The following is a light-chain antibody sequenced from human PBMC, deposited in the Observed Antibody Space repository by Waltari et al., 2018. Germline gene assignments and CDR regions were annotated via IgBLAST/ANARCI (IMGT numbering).Light chain of an antibody. CDR3: QHYLRLPVT. CDR1: QSVTRA. V-gene: IGKV3-20*01. Sequence: EIVLTQSPGTLSLSPGESATLSCRTSQSVTRALAWYQQKPGQGPRRLIYGAANRATGIPDRFSGSGSGTDFSLTISSLEPEDFAVYYCQHYLRLPVTFGQGTKVEVK. J-gene: IGKJ1*01. CDR2: GAA.